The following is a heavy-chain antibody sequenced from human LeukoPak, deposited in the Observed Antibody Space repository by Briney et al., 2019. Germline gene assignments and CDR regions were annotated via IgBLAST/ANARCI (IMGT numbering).Heavy chain of an antibody. V-gene: IGHV4-61*02. J-gene: IGHJ4*02. CDR1: GDSISIGSYY. D-gene: IGHD2-15*01. Sequence: RPSETLSLTCTVSGDSISIGSYYWNWIRQPAGKGLEWIGRVYMNRNINYNPSLKSRVTISADTSKNQFSLQLTSVTAADTAVYYCASLGSNDYWGQGTLVTVSS. CDR3: ASLGSNDY. CDR2: VYMNRNI.